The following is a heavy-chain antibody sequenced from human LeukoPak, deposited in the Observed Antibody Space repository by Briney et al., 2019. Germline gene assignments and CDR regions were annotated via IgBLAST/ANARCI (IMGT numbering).Heavy chain of an antibody. CDR1: GGSISSSSYY. Sequence: SETLSLTCTVSGGSISSSSYYWGWIRQPPGKGLEWIGSMYYSGSTYYNPSLKSRVTISVDTSKNQFSLKLSSVTAADTAVYYCARAEGYCSSTSCYENWFDPWGQGTLVTVSS. D-gene: IGHD2-2*01. V-gene: IGHV4-39*07. CDR3: ARAEGYCSSTSCYENWFDP. CDR2: MYYSGST. J-gene: IGHJ5*02.